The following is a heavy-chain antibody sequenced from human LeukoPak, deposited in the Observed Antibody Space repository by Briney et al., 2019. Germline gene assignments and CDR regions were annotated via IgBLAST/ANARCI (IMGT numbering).Heavy chain of an antibody. J-gene: IGHJ6*03. Sequence: SETLSLTCTVSGGSISSYYWSWVRQPPGEGLGWIGYIYYSGSTNYNPSLKSRVAISVDTSKNQFSLKLSSVTAADTAVYYCARDLRVSRIVGATWGYYYYYMDVWGKGTTVTVSS. CDR1: GGSISSYY. CDR3: ARDLRVSRIVGATWGYYYYYMDV. CDR2: IYYSGST. D-gene: IGHD1-26*01. V-gene: IGHV4-59*01.